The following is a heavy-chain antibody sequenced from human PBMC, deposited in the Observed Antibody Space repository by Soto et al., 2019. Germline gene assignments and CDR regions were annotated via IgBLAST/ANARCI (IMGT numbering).Heavy chain of an antibody. CDR2: INHSGST. D-gene: IGHD3-22*01. CDR3: VSPEGYYDSSGYTLDY. V-gene: IGHV4-34*01. Sequence: SETLSLTCAVYGGSFSGYYWSWIRQPPGKGLEWIGEINHSGSTNYNPSLKSRVTISVDTSKNQFSLKLSSVTAADTAVYYCVSPEGYYDSSGYTLDYWGQGTLVTSPQ. CDR1: GGSFSGYY. J-gene: IGHJ4*02.